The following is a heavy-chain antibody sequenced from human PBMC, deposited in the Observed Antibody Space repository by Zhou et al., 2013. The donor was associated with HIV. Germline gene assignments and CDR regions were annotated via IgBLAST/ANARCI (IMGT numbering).Heavy chain of an antibody. CDR3: ARDRLGSSAIGAFDI. J-gene: IGHJ3*02. D-gene: IGHD2-2*01. CDR1: GGAFSSFV. CDR2: FTPVFGTS. Sequence: QVQLVQSGAEVKKPESSVRVSCKASGGAFSSFVINWVRLAPGQGLEWMGIFTPVFGTSTYAQKFQGRVTFTADKSTSTVYMDLSLKGDDTAVYFCARDRLGSSAIGAFDIWGQGTLVTVSA. V-gene: IGHV1-69*14.